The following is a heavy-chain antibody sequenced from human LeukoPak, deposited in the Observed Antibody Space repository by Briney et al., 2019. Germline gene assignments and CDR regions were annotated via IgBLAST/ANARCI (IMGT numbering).Heavy chain of an antibody. CDR2: IGTAGDT. D-gene: IGHD1-26*01. V-gene: IGHV3-13*01. J-gene: IGHJ4*02. CDR1: GFTFSSYD. Sequence: GRSLRLSCAASGFTFSSYDMHWVRQATGKGLEWVSAIGTAGDTYYPGSVKGRFTISRENAKNSLYLQMNSLRAGDTAVYYCARADGRARGFDYWGQETLVTVSS. CDR3: ARADGRARGFDY.